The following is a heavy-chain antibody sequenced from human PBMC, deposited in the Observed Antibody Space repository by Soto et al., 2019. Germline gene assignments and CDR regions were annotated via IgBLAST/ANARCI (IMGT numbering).Heavy chain of an antibody. CDR3: ARTIVVVPASIDY. CDR1: GYTFTSYA. V-gene: IGHV1-3*01. J-gene: IGHJ4*02. D-gene: IGHD2-2*01. Sequence: QVPLVQSGAEVKKPGASVKVSCKASGYTFTSYAMHWVRQAPGQRLEWMGWINAGNGNTKYSQKFQGRVTITRDTSARTAYMELSSLRSEDTAVYYCARTIVVVPASIDYWGQGTLVTVSS. CDR2: INAGNGNT.